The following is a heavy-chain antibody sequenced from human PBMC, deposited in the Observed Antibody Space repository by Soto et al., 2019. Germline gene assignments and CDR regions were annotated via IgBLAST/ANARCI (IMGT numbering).Heavy chain of an antibody. CDR3: ARGRDGDY. CDR2: ISAHNGNT. J-gene: IGHJ4*02. V-gene: IGHV1-18*01. D-gene: IGHD6-6*01. Sequence: QVHLVQSGAEVKKPGASVKVSCKGSGYAFTTYGITWVRKAPGQGLEWMGWISAHNGNTHYAQKLQGRVTVTRNKSTSTAYMELRSLRSDDTAMYYCARGRDGDYWGQGAMVTVSS. CDR1: GYAFTTYG.